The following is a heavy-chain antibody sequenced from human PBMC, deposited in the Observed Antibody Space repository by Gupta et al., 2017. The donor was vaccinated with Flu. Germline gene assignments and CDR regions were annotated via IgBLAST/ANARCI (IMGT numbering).Heavy chain of an antibody. CDR2: IHTGNDAT. CDR1: RYIFVDYA. V-gene: IGHV1-3*04. D-gene: IGHD2-2*03. CDR3: ARNSGQGELDP. J-gene: IGHJ5*02. Sequence: QVQLVQSGAEVKKPGASVKVSCKTSRYIFVDYAIHWLRQAPGQRLEWMGWIHTGNDATRYSPKFQGRVTFFRDASANTAYMELSSLRSEDTAVYYCARNSGQGELDPWGQGTLVTVSS.